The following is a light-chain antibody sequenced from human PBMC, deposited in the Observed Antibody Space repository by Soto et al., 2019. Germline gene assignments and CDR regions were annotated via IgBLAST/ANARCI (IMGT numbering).Light chain of an antibody. V-gene: IGLV2-14*01. CDR3: SSYTLTNWV. CDR2: DVS. Sequence: QSVLTQPASVSGSPGQSITISCTGTSSDVGGYDFVSWYQQHPDKAPKLMIFDVSDRPSGVSNRFSGSKSGNTASQTISGLQPEDEADYYCSSYTLTNWVFGGGTKVTVL. CDR1: SSDVGGYDF. J-gene: IGLJ3*02.